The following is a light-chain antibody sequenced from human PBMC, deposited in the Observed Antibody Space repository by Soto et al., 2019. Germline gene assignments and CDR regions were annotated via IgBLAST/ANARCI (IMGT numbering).Light chain of an antibody. CDR2: DAS. CDR3: QQYDNVPPSLT. J-gene: IGKJ4*01. V-gene: IGKV1-33*01. Sequence: DIQMTQSPSSLSASVGDRVTITCQASQDISNYLNWYQQKPGKAPKLLIYDASNLETGVPSRFSGSGSGTDFTRAINSLQPEDIATYYCQQYDNVPPSLTFGGGTKVEIK. CDR1: QDISNY.